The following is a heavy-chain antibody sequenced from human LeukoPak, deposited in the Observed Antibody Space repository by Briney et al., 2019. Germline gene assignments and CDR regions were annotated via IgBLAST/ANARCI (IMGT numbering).Heavy chain of an antibody. CDR3: ARTAGPYSSGWYLRY. D-gene: IGHD6-19*01. CDR1: GGSISSYY. CDR2: IYYSGST. Sequence: SETLSLTCTASGGSISSYYWSRIRQPPGKGLEWIGYIYYSGSTNYNPSLKSRVTISVDTSKNQFYLKLSSVTAADTAVYYCARTAGPYSSGWYLRYWGQGTLVTVSS. J-gene: IGHJ4*02. V-gene: IGHV4-59*08.